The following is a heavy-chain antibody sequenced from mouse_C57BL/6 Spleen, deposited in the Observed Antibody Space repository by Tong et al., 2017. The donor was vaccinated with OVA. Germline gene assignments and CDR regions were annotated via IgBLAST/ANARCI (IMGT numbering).Heavy chain of an antibody. Sequence: VQLQESGPELVKPGASVKISCKASGYTFTDYYINWVKQRPGKGLEWTGQIYPGDGDTNYNGKFKGKATLTVDKSSSTAYMQLSSLTSEDSAVYYCARGLYYYGSSYWYFDVWGTGTTVTVSS. J-gene: IGHJ1*03. CDR2: IYPGDGDT. CDR3: ARGLYYYGSSYWYFDV. V-gene: IGHV1-84*01. CDR1: GYTFTDYY. D-gene: IGHD1-1*01.